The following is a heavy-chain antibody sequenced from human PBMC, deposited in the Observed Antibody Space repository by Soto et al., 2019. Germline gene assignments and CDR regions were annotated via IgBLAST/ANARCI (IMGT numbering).Heavy chain of an antibody. J-gene: IGHJ4*02. D-gene: IGHD6-13*01. Sequence: QVQLVESGGGVVQPGRSLRLSCAVSGFTFSSYGMDWVRQAPGKGLEWVAVIWYDGSSKYYADSVKGRFTISRDNSKNTLYLQMNSLRAEDTAVYYCARDDGGYSSSWGYWGQGTLVTVSS. CDR2: IWYDGSSK. CDR3: ARDDGGYSSSWGY. V-gene: IGHV3-33*01. CDR1: GFTFSSYG.